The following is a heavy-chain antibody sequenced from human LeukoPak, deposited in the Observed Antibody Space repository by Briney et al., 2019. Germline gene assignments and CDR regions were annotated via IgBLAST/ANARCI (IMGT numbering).Heavy chain of an antibody. CDR3: ARDSPYYYGSGSATYYMDV. CDR2: INPNSGGT. J-gene: IGHJ6*03. CDR1: GYTFTGYH. Sequence: ASVKVSCKASGYTFTGYHMHWVRQAPGQGLEWMGWINPNSGGTNYAQKFQGRVTMTRDTSISTAYMELSRLRSDDTAVYYCARDSPYYYGSGSATYYMDVWGKGTTVTISS. D-gene: IGHD3-10*01. V-gene: IGHV1-2*02.